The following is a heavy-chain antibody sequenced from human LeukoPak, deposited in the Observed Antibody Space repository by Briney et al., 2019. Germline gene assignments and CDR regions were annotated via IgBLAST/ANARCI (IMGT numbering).Heavy chain of an antibody. V-gene: IGHV4-34*01. CDR2: INHSGST. J-gene: IGHJ4*02. CDR1: GGSFSAYY. Sequence: SEALSLTCAVYGGSFSAYYWSWIRQPPGKGLEWIGEINHSGSTNYNPSLKSRVTISVDTSKNQFSLKLSSVTAADTAVYYCARLAYYYDSSGYRRFDYWGQGTLVTVSS. CDR3: ARLAYYYDSSGYRRFDY. D-gene: IGHD3-22*01.